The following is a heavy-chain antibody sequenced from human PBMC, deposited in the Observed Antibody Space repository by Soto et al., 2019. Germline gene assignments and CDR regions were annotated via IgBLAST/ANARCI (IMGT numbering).Heavy chain of an antibody. J-gene: IGHJ5*02. CDR1: GFTFSSYS. D-gene: IGHD2-15*01. CDR2: ISSSSSYI. V-gene: IGHV3-21*01. Sequence: EVQLVESGGGLVKPGGSLRLSCAASGFTFSSYSMNWVRQAPGKGLEWVSSISSSSSYIYYADSVKGRFTISRDNAKNSLYLQMNSLRAEDTAVYYCARERQRINWFDTWGQGTLVTVSS. CDR3: ARERQRINWFDT.